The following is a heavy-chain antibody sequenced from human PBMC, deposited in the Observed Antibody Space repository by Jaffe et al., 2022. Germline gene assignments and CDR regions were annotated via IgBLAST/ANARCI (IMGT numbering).Heavy chain of an antibody. D-gene: IGHD6-13*01. J-gene: IGHJ4*02. CDR3: ARDKYSSSWYEYVDY. Sequence: EVQLVESGGGLVQPGGSLRLSCAASGFTFSSYSMNWVRQAPGKGLEWVSYISSSSSTIYYADSVKGRFTISRDNAKNSLYLQMNSLRAEDTAVYYCARDKYSSSWYEYVDYWGQGTLVTVSS. CDR2: ISSSSSTI. V-gene: IGHV3-48*01. CDR1: GFTFSSYS.